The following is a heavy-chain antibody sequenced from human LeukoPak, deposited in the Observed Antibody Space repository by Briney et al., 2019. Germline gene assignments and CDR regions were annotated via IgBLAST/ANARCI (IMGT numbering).Heavy chain of an antibody. Sequence: PLETLSLTCAVYGGSFSGYYWSWIRQPPGKGLEWIGEINHSGSTNYNPSLKSRVTISVDTSKNQFSLKLNSVTAADTAVYYCARGPRITMVRGVYWFDPWGQGTLVTVSS. CDR1: GGSFSGYY. J-gene: IGHJ5*02. D-gene: IGHD3-10*01. CDR3: ARGPRITMVRGVYWFDP. CDR2: INHSGST. V-gene: IGHV4-34*01.